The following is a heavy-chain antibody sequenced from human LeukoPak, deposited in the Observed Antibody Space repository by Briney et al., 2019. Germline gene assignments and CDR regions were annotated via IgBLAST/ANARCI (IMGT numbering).Heavy chain of an antibody. D-gene: IGHD1-26*01. J-gene: IGHJ5*02. V-gene: IGHV3-43D*03. CDR3: ARSLVVGATYPYH. Sequence: GGSLRLSCAASGFTFDDYAMHWVRQAPGKGLEWVSLISWNGGRTYYADSVKGRFTISRDNSKNSLYLQLNSLRAEDTAVYYCARSLVVGATYPYHWGQGTLVTVSS. CDR1: GFTFDDYA. CDR2: ISWNGGRT.